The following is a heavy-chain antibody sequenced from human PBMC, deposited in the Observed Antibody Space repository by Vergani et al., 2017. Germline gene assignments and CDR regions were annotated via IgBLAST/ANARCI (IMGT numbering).Heavy chain of an antibody. V-gene: IGHV1-8*01. D-gene: IGHD4-17*01. J-gene: IGHJ5*02. Sequence: QVQLVQSGAEVKKPGASVKVSCKASGYTFTSYDINWVRQATGQGLEWMGWMNPNSGNTGYAQKFQGRVTMTRNTSISTAYMELSSLRSEDTAVYYCARGTGDYGDYRNWFDPWGLGTLVTVSS. CDR3: ARGTGDYGDYRNWFDP. CDR1: GYTFTSYD. CDR2: MNPNSGNT.